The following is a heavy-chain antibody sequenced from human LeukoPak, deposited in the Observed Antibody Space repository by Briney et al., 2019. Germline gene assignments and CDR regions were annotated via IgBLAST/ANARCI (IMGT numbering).Heavy chain of an antibody. Sequence: GASVKVSCKTSGYTFTAYYVQWVRQAPGQGLEWMGEINPNRGNTRYPRKFQGRVTMTMDMSISTAYMGLSSLGSDDTAVYYCATGGQGGNTPNWGQGTLVTVSS. CDR3: ATGGQGGNTPN. J-gene: IGHJ4*02. CDR2: INPNRGNT. D-gene: IGHD4-23*01. V-gene: IGHV1-2*02. CDR1: GYTFTAYY.